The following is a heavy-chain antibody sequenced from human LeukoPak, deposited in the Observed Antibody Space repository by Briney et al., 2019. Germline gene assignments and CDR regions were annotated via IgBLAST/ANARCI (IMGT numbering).Heavy chain of an antibody. Sequence: SQTLSLTCTVSGGSISTGGYYWTWIRQPPGGGLEWIGYIYYTGSVDYNPSLKSRLTISLDTSKNQFSLKLNSVTAADTAVYYCAREHTYYFGSQTSTLDVWGQGTAVTVSS. CDR2: IYYTGSV. CDR3: AREHTYYFGSQTSTLDV. CDR1: GGSISTGGYY. J-gene: IGHJ6*02. D-gene: IGHD3-10*01. V-gene: IGHV4-31*03.